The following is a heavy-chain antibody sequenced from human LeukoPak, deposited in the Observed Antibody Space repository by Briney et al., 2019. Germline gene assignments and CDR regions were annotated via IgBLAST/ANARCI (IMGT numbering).Heavy chain of an antibody. Sequence: SETLSLTCTVSGGSISSHYWSWIRQPPGKGLEWIGYIYYSGSTNYNPSLKSRVTISVDTSKNQFSLKLSSVTAADTAVYYCARAVVATFFPTMDVWGQGTTVTVSS. V-gene: IGHV4-59*11. J-gene: IGHJ6*02. CDR1: GGSISSHY. CDR3: ARAVVATFFPTMDV. CDR2: IYYSGST. D-gene: IGHD5-12*01.